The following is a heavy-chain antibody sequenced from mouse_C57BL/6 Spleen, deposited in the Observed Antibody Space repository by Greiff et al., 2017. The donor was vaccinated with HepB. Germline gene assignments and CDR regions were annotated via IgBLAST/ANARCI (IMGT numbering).Heavy chain of an antibody. CDR3: TRYDGYLYYYAMDY. V-gene: IGHV1-15*01. Sequence: QVQLQQSGAELVRPGASVTLSCKASGYTFTDYEMHWVKQTPVHGLEWIGAIDPETGGTAYNQKFKGKAILTADKSSSTAYIELRSLTSEDSAVYYCTRYDGYLYYYAMDYWGQGTSVTVSS. J-gene: IGHJ4*01. CDR1: GYTFTDYE. CDR2: IDPETGGT. D-gene: IGHD2-3*01.